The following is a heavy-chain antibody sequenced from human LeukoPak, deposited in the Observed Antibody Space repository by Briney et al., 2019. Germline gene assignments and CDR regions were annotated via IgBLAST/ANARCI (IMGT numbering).Heavy chain of an antibody. CDR3: AKSADSKYYYDSSGYFDY. V-gene: IGHV3-23*01. CDR1: GFTFSSYG. CDR2: ISGSGGST. D-gene: IGHD3-22*01. J-gene: IGHJ4*02. Sequence: GGSLRLSCAASGFTFSSYGMSWVRQAPGKGLEWVSAISGSGGSTYYADSVKGRVTISRDNSKNTLYLQMNSLRAEDTAVYYCAKSADSKYYYDSSGYFDYWGQGTLVTVSS.